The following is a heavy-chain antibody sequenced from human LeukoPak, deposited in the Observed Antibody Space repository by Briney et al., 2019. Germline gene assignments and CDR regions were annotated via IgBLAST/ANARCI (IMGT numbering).Heavy chain of an antibody. V-gene: IGHV1-8*01. Sequence: ASVKVSCKASGYTFTSYGINWVRQATGQGLEWMGWMNPNSGNTGYAQKFQGRVTMTRNTSISTAYMELSSLRSEDTAVYYCARGRRDIVVVVAATLSDYWGQGTLVTVSS. CDR3: ARGRRDIVVVVAATLSDY. D-gene: IGHD2-15*01. J-gene: IGHJ4*02. CDR2: MNPNSGNT. CDR1: GYTFTSYG.